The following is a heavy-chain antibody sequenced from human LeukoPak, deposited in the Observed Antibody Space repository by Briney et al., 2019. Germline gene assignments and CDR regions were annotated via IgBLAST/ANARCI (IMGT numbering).Heavy chain of an antibody. CDR2: ISYDGSNK. CDR3: AKSSRITIVRGRTT. CDR1: GFTFSSYG. Sequence: PGGSLRLSCAASGFTFSSYGMHWVRQAPGKGLEWVAVISYDGSNKYYADSVKGRFTISRDNSKNTLYLQMNSLRAEDTAVYYCAKSSRITIVRGRTTWGQGTLVTVSS. J-gene: IGHJ4*02. D-gene: IGHD3-9*01. V-gene: IGHV3-30*18.